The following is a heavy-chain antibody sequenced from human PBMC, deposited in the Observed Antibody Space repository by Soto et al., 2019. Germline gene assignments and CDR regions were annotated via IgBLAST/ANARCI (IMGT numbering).Heavy chain of an antibody. Sequence: GASVKVSCKASGGTFSSYGISWVRQAPGQGLEWMGWISGYNSNTNYAQKIQGRVTLTTDTSTSTAYMELKSLRSDDTAVYYCARDSLRGDSYGFVRPDYYYYGMDVWGQGTTVTVSS. D-gene: IGHD5-18*01. V-gene: IGHV1-18*01. CDR2: ISGYNSNT. J-gene: IGHJ6*02. CDR3: ARDSLRGDSYGFVRPDYYYYGMDV. CDR1: GGTFSSYG.